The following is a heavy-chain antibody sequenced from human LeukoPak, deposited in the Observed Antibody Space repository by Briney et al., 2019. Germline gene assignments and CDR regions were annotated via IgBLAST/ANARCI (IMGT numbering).Heavy chain of an antibody. CDR2: ISSSGGST. Sequence: PGASLRLSCAASGFTFSSYAMNWVRQAPGKGLEWVSGISSSGGSTYYADSVKGRFTISKDNSKNTLYLQMTSLRAEDTALYYCAKDRWKYGGTSGSCLDFWGQGTLVTVSS. CDR3: AKDRWKYGGTSGSCLDF. CDR1: GFTFSSYA. J-gene: IGHJ4*02. V-gene: IGHV3-23*01. D-gene: IGHD4-23*01.